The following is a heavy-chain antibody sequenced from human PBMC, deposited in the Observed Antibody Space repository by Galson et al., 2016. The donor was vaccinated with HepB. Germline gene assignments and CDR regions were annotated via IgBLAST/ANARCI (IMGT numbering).Heavy chain of an antibody. Sequence: SLRLSCAASGVTFDYYAMHWVRQAPGKGLEWVSGISWNSGSIGYADSVKGRFTISRDNAKNSLYLQMNSLRAEDTALYYCAKGRSGGNPCFFYPMDVWGQGTTVTVSS. D-gene: IGHD4-23*01. CDR3: AKGRSGGNPCFFYPMDV. J-gene: IGHJ6*02. V-gene: IGHV3-9*01. CDR1: GVTFDYYA. CDR2: ISWNSGSI.